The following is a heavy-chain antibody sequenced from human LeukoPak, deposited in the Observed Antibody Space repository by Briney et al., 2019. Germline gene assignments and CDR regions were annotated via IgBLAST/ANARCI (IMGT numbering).Heavy chain of an antibody. V-gene: IGHV3-30*03. CDR1: GFTFSSYG. CDR2: ISYDGSNK. CDR3: ARVRGQLYGFDY. J-gene: IGHJ4*02. Sequence: PGGSLRLSCAASGFTFSSYGMHWVRQAPGKGLEWVAVISYDGSNKYYADSVKGRFTISRDNSKNTLYLQMNSLRAEDTAVYYCARVRGQLYGFDYWGQGTLVTVSS. D-gene: IGHD6-13*01.